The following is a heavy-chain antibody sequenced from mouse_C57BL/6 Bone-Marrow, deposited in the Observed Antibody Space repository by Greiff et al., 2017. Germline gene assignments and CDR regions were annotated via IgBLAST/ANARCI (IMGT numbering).Heavy chain of an antibody. J-gene: IGHJ4*01. Sequence: QVQLQQSGAELVRPGTSVKMSCKASGYTFTNYWIGWAKQRPGHGLEWIGDIYPGGGYTNYNEKFKGKATLTADKSSSTAYMQFSSLTSEDSAIYYCAREGTGGAMDYGGQGTSGTVSS. D-gene: IGHD4-1*01. V-gene: IGHV1-63*01. CDR2: IYPGGGYT. CDR1: GYTFTNYW. CDR3: AREGTGGAMDY.